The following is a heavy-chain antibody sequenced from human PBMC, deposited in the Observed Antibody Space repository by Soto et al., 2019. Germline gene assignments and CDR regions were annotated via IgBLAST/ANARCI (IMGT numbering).Heavy chain of an antibody. CDR2: ISFDGTNK. D-gene: IGHD3-22*01. CDR3: AREMIPMIMGGMSAMDV. J-gene: IGHJ6*02. V-gene: IGHV3-30*04. Sequence: QVQLVESGGCVVQPERSQRLSCTASKFTFASYVMHWVRQAPGEGLEWVALISFDGTNKYYADSVKGRFTISRDNSKNTMYLQMNSLRPEDTAVYYCAREMIPMIMGGMSAMDVWGQGTTVTVS. CDR1: KFTFASYV.